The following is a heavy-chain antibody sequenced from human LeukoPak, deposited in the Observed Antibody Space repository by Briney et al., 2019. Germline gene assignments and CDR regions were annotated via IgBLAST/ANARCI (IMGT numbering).Heavy chain of an antibody. Sequence: GGSLRLSCAASGFTFSSFEMTWVRQAPGKGLEWISYISSSGSTRYYADSVKGRFTISRDNAKNSLYLQMDRLRAEDTAVYYCARDNYSGSRYFDYWGQGTLVTVSS. CDR3: ARDNYSGSRYFDY. J-gene: IGHJ4*02. D-gene: IGHD1-26*01. CDR2: ISSSGSTR. V-gene: IGHV3-48*03. CDR1: GFTFSSFE.